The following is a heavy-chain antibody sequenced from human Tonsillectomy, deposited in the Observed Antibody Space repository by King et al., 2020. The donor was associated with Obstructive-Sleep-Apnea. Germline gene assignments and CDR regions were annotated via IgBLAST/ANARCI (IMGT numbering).Heavy chain of an antibody. Sequence: QLVQSGGGVVQPGRSLRLSCAASGFTFSSNAMHWGRQAPGKGLEWVAFIRYDGTSVYYEDSVKGRFTISRDNSRNTLFLEMNSLRAEDTAVYYCAKEYEYSSLYGMDVWGQGTTVTVSS. CDR2: IRYDGTSV. CDR3: AKEYEYSSLYGMDV. J-gene: IGHJ6*02. V-gene: IGHV3-30*02. CDR1: GFTFSSNA. D-gene: IGHD3-22*01.